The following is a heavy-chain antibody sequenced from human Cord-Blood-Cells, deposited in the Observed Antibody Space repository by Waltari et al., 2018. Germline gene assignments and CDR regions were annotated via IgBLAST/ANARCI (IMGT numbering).Heavy chain of an antibody. CDR2: IYYSGST. J-gene: IGHJ5*02. CDR3: ARHGTKVRYFDWLFPYNWFDP. CDR1: GGSISSSSYY. V-gene: IGHV4-39*01. Sequence: QLQLQESGPGLVKPSETLSLTCTVPGGSISSSSYYWGWLRQPPGNGREWIGSIYYSGSTYYNPSLKSRVTISVDTSKNQFSLKLSSVTAADTAVYYCARHGTKVRYFDWLFPYNWFDPWGQGTLVTVSS. D-gene: IGHD3-9*01.